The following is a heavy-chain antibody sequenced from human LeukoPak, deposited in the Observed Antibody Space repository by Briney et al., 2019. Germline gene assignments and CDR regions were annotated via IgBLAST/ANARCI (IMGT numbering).Heavy chain of an antibody. V-gene: IGHV1-69*06. J-gene: IGHJ4*02. Sequence: SVKVSCKASGGTFSSYAISWVRQAPGQGLEWMGGIIPIFGTANYAQKFRGRVTITADKSTRTAYMELSSLRSEDTAVYYCARSELCFGELSNPNFDYWGQGTLLTVSS. CDR3: ARSELCFGELSNPNFDY. D-gene: IGHD3-10*01. CDR2: IIPIFGTA. CDR1: GGTFSSYA.